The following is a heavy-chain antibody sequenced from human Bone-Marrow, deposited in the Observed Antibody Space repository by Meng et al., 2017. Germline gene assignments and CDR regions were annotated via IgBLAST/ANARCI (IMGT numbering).Heavy chain of an antibody. Sequence: QVQRVQSGAEVKKPGASETVSCKASGYTFTGYYINWVRQAPGQGLEWMGRINPNSGGTNYAQNFQGRVTMTRDTSISTVYMELSRLTSDDTAVYYCARDSTSAYADSWGQGTLVTVSS. CDR1: GYTFTGYY. J-gene: IGHJ4*02. D-gene: IGHD5-12*01. V-gene: IGHV1-2*06. CDR3: ARDSTSAYADS. CDR2: INPNSGGT.